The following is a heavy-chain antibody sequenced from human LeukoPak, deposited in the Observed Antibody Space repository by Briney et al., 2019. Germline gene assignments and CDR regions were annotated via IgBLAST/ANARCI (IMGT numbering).Heavy chain of an antibody. V-gene: IGHV3-53*04. CDR3: ARGVLGYSYGFDY. CDR2: IFSGGTT. CDR1: GFTVSGYY. Sequence: PGGSLRLSCAASGFTVSGYYMSWVRQAPGKGLEWVSVIFSGGTTYYADSVKGRFTISRHNSENTLCLQMNSLRGEDTAVYYCARGVLGYSYGFDYWGQGTLVTVSS. D-gene: IGHD5-18*01. J-gene: IGHJ4*02.